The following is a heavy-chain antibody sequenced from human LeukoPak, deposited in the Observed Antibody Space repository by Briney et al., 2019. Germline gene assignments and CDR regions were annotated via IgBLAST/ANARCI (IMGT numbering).Heavy chain of an antibody. Sequence: GCSLSLSCVASRFTFSSYGMLWVRQAPGKGREGVAFIRYDGSNKYYADSVKGRFTISRDNSKNTLYLQMNSLRAEDTAVYYCAKDQAAAGQVYFDYWGQGTLVTVSS. CDR1: RFTFSSYG. J-gene: IGHJ4*02. CDR2: IRYDGSNK. CDR3: AKDQAAAGQVYFDY. V-gene: IGHV3-30*02. D-gene: IGHD6-13*01.